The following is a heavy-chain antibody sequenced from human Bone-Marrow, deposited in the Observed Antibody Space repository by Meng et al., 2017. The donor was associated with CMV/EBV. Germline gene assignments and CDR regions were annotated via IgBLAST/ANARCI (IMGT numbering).Heavy chain of an antibody. V-gene: IGHV3-15*07. CDR3: VTDRPMAY. D-gene: IGHD2-8*01. CDR1: GFTFNNAW. CDR2: IKSKTDGETT. J-gene: IGHJ4*02. Sequence: GESLKISCAVSGFTFNNAWMNWVRQTPGKGLEWVGRIKSKTDGETTDYAAPVKGRFTISRDDSKTTLYLQMNSLKTEDTAVYYCVTDRPMAYWGPGNLVNVSS.